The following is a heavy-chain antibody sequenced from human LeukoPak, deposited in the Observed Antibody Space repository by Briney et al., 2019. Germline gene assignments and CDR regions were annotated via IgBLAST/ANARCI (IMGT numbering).Heavy chain of an antibody. CDR3: ARAQVDTGMDVSSDYMDV. V-gene: IGHV1-8*03. J-gene: IGHJ6*03. Sequence: ASVKVSCKASGYTFTSYDINWVRQATGQGLEWMGWMNPNSGNTGYAQKFQGRVTITRNTSISTAYMELSSLRSEDTAVYYCARAQVDTGMDVSSDYMDVWGKGTTVTVSS. CDR2: MNPNSGNT. D-gene: IGHD5-18*01. CDR1: GYTFTSYD.